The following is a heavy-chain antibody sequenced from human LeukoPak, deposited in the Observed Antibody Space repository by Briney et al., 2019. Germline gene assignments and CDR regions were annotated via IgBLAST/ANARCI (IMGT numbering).Heavy chain of an antibody. CDR3: ARHRYSGDYYAGAGLDH. CDR2: IYNSGPT. D-gene: IGHD3-22*01. J-gene: IGHJ4*02. Sequence: SETLSLTCTVSGGSISSSNYYSWGWVRQPPGKGLEWIGNIYNSGPTDYNPSLQSRDTISVDTSRNQFSLELRSVTAADTAVYYCARHRYSGDYYAGAGLDHWGQGTLVTVSS. V-gene: IGHV4-39*01. CDR1: GGSISSSNYY.